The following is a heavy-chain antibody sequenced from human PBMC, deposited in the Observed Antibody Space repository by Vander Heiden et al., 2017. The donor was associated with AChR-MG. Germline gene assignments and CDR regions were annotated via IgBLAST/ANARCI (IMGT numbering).Heavy chain of an antibody. Sequence: QVQLQESGPGLVKPSETLSLTCTVSGGSISSYYWSWIRQPPGKGLEWIGYIYYSGSTNYNPSLKSRVTISVDTSKNQFSLKLTSVTAADTAVYYCARDGSTYKSRGYYGMDVWGQGTTVTVSS. V-gene: IGHV4-59*01. CDR2: IYYSGST. D-gene: IGHD3-10*01. CDR1: GGSISSYY. J-gene: IGHJ6*02. CDR3: ARDGSTYKSRGYYGMDV.